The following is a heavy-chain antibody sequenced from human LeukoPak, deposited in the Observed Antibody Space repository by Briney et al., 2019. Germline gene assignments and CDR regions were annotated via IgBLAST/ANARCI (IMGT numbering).Heavy chain of an antibody. CDR2: AFVGGDT. V-gene: IGHV3-53*01. CDR1: GLDVSSTY. D-gene: IGHD5-24*01. J-gene: IGHJ4*02. CDR3: ARDQLDH. Sequence: GGSLRLSCASSGLDVSSTYMSWIRQAPGKGLEWVSTAFVGGDTYYAASVKGRFTLSKDSSRNTMFLQIHGLRPEDTAVYYCARDQLDHWGQGTLVAVSP.